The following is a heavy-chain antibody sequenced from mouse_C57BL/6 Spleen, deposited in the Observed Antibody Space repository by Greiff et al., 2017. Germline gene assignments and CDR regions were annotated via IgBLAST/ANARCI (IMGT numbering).Heavy chain of an antibody. CDR3: AGLFYYAMDF. V-gene: IGHV5-17*01. CDR2: ISSGSSTI. Sequence: EVKLQQSGGGLVKPGGSLKLSCAASGFTFSDYGMHWVRQAPEKGLEWVAYISSGSSTIYYADTVKGRFTISRDNAKNTLFLQMTSLRSEHTAMFYCAGLFYYAMDFWGQGTSVPVSS. CDR1: GFTFSDYG. J-gene: IGHJ4*01.